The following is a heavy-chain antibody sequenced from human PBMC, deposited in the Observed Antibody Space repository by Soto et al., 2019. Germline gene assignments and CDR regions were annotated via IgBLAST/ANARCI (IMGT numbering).Heavy chain of an antibody. CDR2: ISYDGSNK. Sequence: GGSLRPSCAASGSIVSSYGMHWVRQARGKGLEWVAVISYDGSNKYYADSVKGRFTISRDNSNNTLYLQMNSLRSEDTAVYYCAIELRAARIYYFYGMDVWGQGTTVTVSS. CDR3: AIELRAARIYYFYGMDV. CDR1: GSIVSSYG. V-gene: IGHV3-30*03. D-gene: IGHD6-6*01. J-gene: IGHJ6*02.